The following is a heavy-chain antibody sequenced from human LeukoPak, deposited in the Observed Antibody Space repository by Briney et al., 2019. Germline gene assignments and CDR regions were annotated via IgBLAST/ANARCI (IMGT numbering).Heavy chain of an antibody. Sequence: SETLSLTCSVSGGSISSYYWSWIRQPPGKGLEWIGYIYYSGSTNYNPSLKSRVTISVDTSKNQFSLELSSVTAADTAVYYCARDPGLDYFDYWGQGTLVTVSS. D-gene: IGHD7-27*01. CDR2: IYYSGST. J-gene: IGHJ4*02. CDR3: ARDPGLDYFDY. V-gene: IGHV4-59*01. CDR1: GGSISSYY.